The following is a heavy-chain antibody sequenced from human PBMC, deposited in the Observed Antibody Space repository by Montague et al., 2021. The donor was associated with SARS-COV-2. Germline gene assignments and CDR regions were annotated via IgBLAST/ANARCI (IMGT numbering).Heavy chain of an antibody. CDR3: ARGVDTGLVTVSWGFDS. D-gene: IGHD2-8*02. J-gene: IGHJ4*02. V-gene: IGHV4-61*02. Sequence: TLSLTCTVSGGSISRGYYYWSWIRLPAGKGLEWIGRIYRSGSPNYNPSLESRVVLSVDTSRNQFSLKMTSVTAADTAMYYCARGVDTGLVTVSWGFDSWGQGTLVTVSS. CDR2: IYRSGSP. CDR1: GGSISRGYYY.